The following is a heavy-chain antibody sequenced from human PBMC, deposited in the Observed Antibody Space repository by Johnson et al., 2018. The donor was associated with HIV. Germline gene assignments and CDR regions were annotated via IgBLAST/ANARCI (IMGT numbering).Heavy chain of an antibody. CDR1: GPNVSGHY. CDR3: QKHNVCNYVSLALDI. CDR2: IYSGGLT. V-gene: IGHV3-66*02. J-gene: IGHJ3*02. D-gene: IGHD4-11*01. Sequence: VQLVESGGGLAQPGGSLRLSCAASGPNVSGHYMSWVRQSPGKGLEWVSVIYSGGLTSYAQSVKGRFTISRDNSKNTLDLQMNRLRGDDTAIYYCQKHNVCNYVSLALDIGRPGQMVTVSS.